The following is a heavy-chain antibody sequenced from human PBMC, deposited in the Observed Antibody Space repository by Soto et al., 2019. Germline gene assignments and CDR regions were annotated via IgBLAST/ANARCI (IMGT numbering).Heavy chain of an antibody. V-gene: IGHV4-31*03. D-gene: IGHD5-18*01. CDR2: IYKKGNS. J-gene: IGHJ4*02. CDR3: AGVRGFRFGIVVWYFDY. CDR1: GGSISSGDYY. Sequence: QVQLQESGPGLVKPSQTLSLTCTVSGGSISSGDYYWNWIRQRPGKGLEWIGYIYKKGNSYYNASGKRRVTMTLDTSKIQFSLELGSVTAADTGVYFCAGVRGFRFGIVVWYFDYWGQGTLVTVSS.